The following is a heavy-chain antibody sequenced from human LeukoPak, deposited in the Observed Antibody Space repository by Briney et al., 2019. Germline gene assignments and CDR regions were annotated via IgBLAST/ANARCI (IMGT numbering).Heavy chain of an antibody. D-gene: IGHD2-2*01. CDR2: INPNSGGT. J-gene: IGHJ3*02. CDR3: ARGTGYCSSTSCYFGAFDI. V-gene: IGHV1-2*02. CDR1: GYTFTGYY. Sequence: PGASVKVSCKASGYTFTGYYMHWVRQAPGQGLEWMGWINPNSGGTNYAQKFQGRVTMTRDTSISTAYMELSRLRSDDTAVYYCARGTGYCSSTSCYFGAFDIWGQGTMVTVSS.